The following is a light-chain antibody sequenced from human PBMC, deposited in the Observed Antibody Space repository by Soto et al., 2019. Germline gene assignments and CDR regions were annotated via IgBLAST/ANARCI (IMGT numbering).Light chain of an antibody. J-gene: IGLJ1*01. Sequence: SYELTQPPSGSVAPGQTARITCGGDNIGSMSVHWYQQRPGQAPVLVVYSVNDRPAGIPERFSGSNSGNTATLTIGRVEAGDEADYYCQVWDPFSDHLFVFGRGTKV. CDR3: QVWDPFSDHLFV. CDR1: NIGSMS. V-gene: IGLV3-21*02. CDR2: SVN.